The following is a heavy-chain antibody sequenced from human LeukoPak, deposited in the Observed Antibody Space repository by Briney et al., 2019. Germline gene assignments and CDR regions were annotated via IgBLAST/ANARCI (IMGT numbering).Heavy chain of an antibody. J-gene: IGHJ6*02. D-gene: IGHD4-17*01. Sequence: GGSLRLSCAASGFTFSNAWMSWVRQAPGKGLEWVGRIKSKTDGGTTDYAAPVKGRFTISRDDSKNTLYLQMNSLKTEDTAVYYCTAAYGDYEVYYYGMDVWGQGTTVTVSS. CDR1: GFTFSNAW. CDR3: TAAYGDYEVYYYGMDV. V-gene: IGHV3-15*01. CDR2: IKSKTDGGTT.